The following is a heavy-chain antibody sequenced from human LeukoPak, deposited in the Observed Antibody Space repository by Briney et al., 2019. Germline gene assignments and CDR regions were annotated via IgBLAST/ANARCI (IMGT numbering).Heavy chain of an antibody. CDR3: PRDHRIAAAGLDYYYYGRDV. CDR1: GFTFSSYE. D-gene: IGHD6-13*01. J-gene: IGHJ6*02. Sequence: GGSLRLSCAASGFTFSSYEMNWVRQAAGKGLEWVSYISSSGSTIYYADSEKGRFTISRDNAKNSLYLQMNSLRAEDTAVYHCPRDHRIAAAGLDYYYYGRDVWGQGTTVTVSS. V-gene: IGHV3-48*03. CDR2: ISSSGSTI.